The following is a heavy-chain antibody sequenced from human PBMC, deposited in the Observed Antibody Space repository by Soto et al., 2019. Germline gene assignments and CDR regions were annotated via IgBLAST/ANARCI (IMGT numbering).Heavy chain of an antibody. V-gene: IGHV4-34*01. CDR1: GGSFSSYY. Sequence: SETLSLTCAVYGGSFSSYYWIWIRQPPGKGLQWIGEINHSGSTNYHPSLKSRVTISVDTSKNQFSLKLSSVTAADTAVYYCARVITMVRGVMAPLYYMDGWSKGTTVTVS. D-gene: IGHD3-10*01. CDR3: ARVITMVRGVMAPLYYMDG. CDR2: INHSGST. J-gene: IGHJ6*03.